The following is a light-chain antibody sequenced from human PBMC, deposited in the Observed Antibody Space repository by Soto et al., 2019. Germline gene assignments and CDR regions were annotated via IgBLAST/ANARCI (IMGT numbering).Light chain of an antibody. J-gene: IGLJ1*01. V-gene: IGLV2-23*03. Sequence: QSALTQPASVSGSPGQSITISCTGTSGDIGSYNLVSWFRQHPGEAPKLIVYEGTKRPSGVSNRFSGSKSGNPASLTISGLQAEDEANYYCCSYAGTATVFGTGTKVTVL. CDR3: CSYAGTATV. CDR2: EGT. CDR1: SGDIGSYNL.